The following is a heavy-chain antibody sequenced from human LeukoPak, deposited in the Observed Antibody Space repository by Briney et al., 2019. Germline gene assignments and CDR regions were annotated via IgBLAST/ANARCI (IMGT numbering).Heavy chain of an antibody. CDR3: ARGSLIVVVPAAIQYYYYGMDV. D-gene: IGHD2-2*02. J-gene: IGHJ6*02. Sequence: ASVKVSCKASGYTFTGYYMHWVRQAPGQGLEWMGWINTNTGNPTYAQGFTGRFVFSLDTSVSTAYLQISSLKAEDTAVYYCARGSLIVVVPAAIQYYYYGMDVWGQGTTVTVSS. CDR1: GYTFTGYY. V-gene: IGHV7-4-1*02. CDR2: INTNTGNP.